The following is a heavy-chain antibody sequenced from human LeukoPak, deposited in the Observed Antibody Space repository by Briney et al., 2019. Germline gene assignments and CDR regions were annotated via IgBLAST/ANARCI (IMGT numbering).Heavy chain of an antibody. CDR2: IYSGGST. D-gene: IGHD1-1*01. V-gene: IGHV3-53*01. Sequence: PGGSLRLSCAASGFTVSSYYMSWVRQAPGKGLEWVSVIYSGGSTYYADSVKGRFTIPRDNSKNTLYLQMNSLRAEDTAVYYCARVSSDGNDAFDIWGQGTMVTVSS. CDR1: GFTVSSYY. CDR3: ARVSSDGNDAFDI. J-gene: IGHJ3*02.